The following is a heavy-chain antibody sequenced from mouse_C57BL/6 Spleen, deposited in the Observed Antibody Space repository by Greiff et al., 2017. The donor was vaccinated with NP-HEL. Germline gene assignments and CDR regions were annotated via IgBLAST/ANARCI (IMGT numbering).Heavy chain of an antibody. CDR2: ISYDGSN. J-gene: IGHJ4*01. Sequence: DVQLQESGPGLVKPSQSLSLTCSVTGYSITSGYYWNWIRQFPGNKLEWMGYISYDGSNNYNPSLKNRISITRDTSKNQFFLKLNSVTTEDTATYYCARELWSAMDYWGQGTSVTVSS. CDR3: ARELWSAMDY. CDR1: GYSITSGYY. V-gene: IGHV3-6*01.